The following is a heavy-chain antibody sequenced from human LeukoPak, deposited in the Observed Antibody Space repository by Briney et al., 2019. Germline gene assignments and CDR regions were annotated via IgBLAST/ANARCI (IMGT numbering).Heavy chain of an antibody. D-gene: IGHD5-18*01. J-gene: IGHJ3*02. CDR2: IYYSGST. Sequence: SETLSLTCTVSGGSIRSYYWSWIRQTPGKGLEWIGSIYYSGSTNYNPSLKSRVTISVDTSKNQFSLKLTSVTAADTAVYYCARDPYSTRRAFDIWGQGTMVTVSS. CDR1: GGSIRSYY. CDR3: ARDPYSTRRAFDI. V-gene: IGHV4-59*01.